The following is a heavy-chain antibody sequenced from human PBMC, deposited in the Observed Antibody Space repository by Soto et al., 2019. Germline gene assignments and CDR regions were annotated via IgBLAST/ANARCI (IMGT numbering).Heavy chain of an antibody. CDR2: IIPIFGTA. V-gene: IGHV1-69*13. CDR3: ASSYSSGYYYRDAFDI. D-gene: IGHD3-22*01. J-gene: IGHJ3*02. CDR1: GGTFSSYA. Sequence: SVKVSCKASGGTFSSYAISWVRQAPGQGLEWMGGIIPIFGTANYAQKFQGRVTITADESTSTAYMELSSLRSEDTAVYYCASSYSSGYYYRDAFDIWGQGTMVTVSS.